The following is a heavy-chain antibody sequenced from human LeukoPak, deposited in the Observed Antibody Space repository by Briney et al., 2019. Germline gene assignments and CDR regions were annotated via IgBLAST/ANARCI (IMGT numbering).Heavy chain of an antibody. CDR1: GYNISNNG. CDR3: ARMGCSSASCYTLDY. V-gene: IGHV1-18*01. Sequence: ASVKVSCKASGYNISNNGISWVRQAPGQGLEWMGWTSVYNSNTNSAQNLQGRVTMTTDTSTSTAYMELRSLGSDDTAVYYCARMGCSSASCYTLDYWGQGTLVTVSS. CDR2: TSVYNSNT. J-gene: IGHJ4*02. D-gene: IGHD2-2*02.